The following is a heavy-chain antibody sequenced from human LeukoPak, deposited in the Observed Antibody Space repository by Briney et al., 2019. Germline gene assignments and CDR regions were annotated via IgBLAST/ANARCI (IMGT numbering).Heavy chain of an antibody. CDR2: LIPIFGTA. Sequence: SVKVSCKASGGTFNSYAISWVRHAPRQGLEWSGWLIPIFGTANYTQKILGRVTITADESTSTAYMELSSLRSEDTAVYYCARSIVATIFPYYYYMDVWGKGTTVTVSS. CDR1: GGTFNSYA. CDR3: ARSIVATIFPYYYYMDV. V-gene: IGHV1-69*01. J-gene: IGHJ6*03. D-gene: IGHD5-12*01.